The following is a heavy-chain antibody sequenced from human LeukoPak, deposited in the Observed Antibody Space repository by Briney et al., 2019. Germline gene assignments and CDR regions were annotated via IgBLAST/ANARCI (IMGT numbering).Heavy chain of an antibody. CDR2: ICAYNGNT. V-gene: IGHV1-18*01. CDR3: ARGHSSHGDY. J-gene: IGHJ4*02. Sequence: AAVKVSCKASGYTFTSYGISWVRQAPGQGLEWMGWICAYNGNTNYAQKLQGRVTMTTDTSTSTAYMDLRSLRSADTAVYYCARGHSSHGDYWGQGTLVTVSS. CDR1: GYTFTSYG. D-gene: IGHD6-13*01.